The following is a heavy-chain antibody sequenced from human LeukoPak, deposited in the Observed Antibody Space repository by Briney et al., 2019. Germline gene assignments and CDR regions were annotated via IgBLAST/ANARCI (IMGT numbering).Heavy chain of an antibody. CDR1: GFTFDDYA. V-gene: IGHV3-9*01. J-gene: IGHJ4*02. CDR2: ISWNSGSI. CDR3: AKDWGYYGSGSSDY. D-gene: IGHD3-10*01. Sequence: GGSLRLSCTASGFTFDDYATHWVRQAPGEGLEWLSGISWNSGSIGYADSVKGRFTISRDNAKNSLYLQMNSLRAEDTALYYCAKDWGYYGSGSSDYWGQGTMVTVSS.